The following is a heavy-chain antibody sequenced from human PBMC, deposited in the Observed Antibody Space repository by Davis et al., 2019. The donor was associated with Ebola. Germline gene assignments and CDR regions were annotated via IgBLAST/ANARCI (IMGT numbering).Heavy chain of an antibody. Sequence: GESLKISCAASGFTFSGSAMHWVRQASGKGLEWVGRIRSKANSYATAYAASVKGRFTISRDDSKNTAYLQMNSLKPEDTAVYYCTMTTVMVDYWGQGTLVTVSS. CDR2: IRSKANSYAT. D-gene: IGHD4-17*01. J-gene: IGHJ4*02. CDR3: TMTTVMVDY. CDR1: GFTFSGSA. V-gene: IGHV3-73*01.